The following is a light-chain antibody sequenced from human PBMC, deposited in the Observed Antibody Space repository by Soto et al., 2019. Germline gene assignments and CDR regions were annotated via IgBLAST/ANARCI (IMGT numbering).Light chain of an antibody. CDR2: GVT. CDR3: SSYTTSSAYV. Sequence: QSALTQPASVSGSPGQSITVSCTGTSSDVGAYNYVSWYQQHPGKAPKLMIYGVTYRPSGVSSRFSASKSGNTASLTISGRQAEDEADYYCSSYTTSSAYVFGAGTKVTVL. CDR1: SSDVGAYNY. V-gene: IGLV2-14*01. J-gene: IGLJ1*01.